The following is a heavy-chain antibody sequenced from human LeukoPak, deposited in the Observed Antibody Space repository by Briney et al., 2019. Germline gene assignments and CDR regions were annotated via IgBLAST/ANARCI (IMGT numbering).Heavy chain of an antibody. D-gene: IGHD5-18*01. CDR2: INHSGST. V-gene: IGHV4-34*01. CDR1: GGSFSGYY. Sequence: PSETLSLTCAVYGGSFSGYYWSWLRQPPGKGLEWIGEINHSGSTNYNPSLKSRVTISVDTSKNQFSLKLSSLTAADTAVYYCANNVDATMARGYYYGMDVWGQGTTVTVSS. CDR3: ANNVDATMARGYYYGMDV. J-gene: IGHJ6*02.